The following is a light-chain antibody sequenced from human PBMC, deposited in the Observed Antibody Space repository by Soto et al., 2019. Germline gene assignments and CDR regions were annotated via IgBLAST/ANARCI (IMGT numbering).Light chain of an antibody. Sequence: QSVLTQPPSVSAAPGQSVTISCSGSSSNIGSDYVSWYQQLPGTAPKLLIYENNKRPSGIPDRFSGSKSGTSATLGITGLQTGDEADYYCAAWYKSLSGGVFGGGTKLTVL. CDR3: AAWYKSLSGGV. J-gene: IGLJ2*01. V-gene: IGLV1-51*02. CDR2: ENN. CDR1: SSNIGSDY.